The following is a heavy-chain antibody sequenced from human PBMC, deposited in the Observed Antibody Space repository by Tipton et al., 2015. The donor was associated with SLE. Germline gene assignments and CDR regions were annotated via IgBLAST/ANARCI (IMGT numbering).Heavy chain of an antibody. V-gene: IGHV1-8*01. CDR3: ARGLGYYDYSGPADY. CDR1: GYSFTSYD. Sequence: QSGAEVKKPGASVKVSCKVSGYSFTSYDMNWVRQATGQGPEWMGWMNPNSGNTGYAQKFQGRVTMTRDTSINTAYMELSSLRSEDTAVYYCARGLGYYDYSGPADYWGQGTLVTVSS. CDR2: MNPNSGNT. D-gene: IGHD3-16*01. J-gene: IGHJ4*02.